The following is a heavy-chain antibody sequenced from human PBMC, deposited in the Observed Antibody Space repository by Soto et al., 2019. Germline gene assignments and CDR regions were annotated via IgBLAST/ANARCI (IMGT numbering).Heavy chain of an antibody. CDR3: VKDAMITFGGVIVTYYGMDV. Sequence: QVQLVESGGGVVQPGRSLRLSCAASGFTFSSYGMHWVRQAPGKGLEWVAVISYDGSNKYYADSVKGRFTISRDNSKNTLYLQMNSLRAEDTAVYYCVKDAMITFGGVIVTYYGMDVWGQGTTVTVSS. CDR1: GFTFSSYG. CDR2: ISYDGSNK. V-gene: IGHV3-30*18. D-gene: IGHD3-16*02. J-gene: IGHJ6*02.